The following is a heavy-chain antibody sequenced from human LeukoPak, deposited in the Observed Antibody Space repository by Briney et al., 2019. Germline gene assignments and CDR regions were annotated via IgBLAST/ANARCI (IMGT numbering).Heavy chain of an antibody. CDR2: INPNSGGT. Sequence: GASVKVSCKASGYTFTGYYMHWVRQAPGQGLEWMGWINPNSGGTNYAQKFQGRVTMTRDTSISTAYMGLSRLRSDDTAVYYCARASLQWELPFDYWGQGTLVTVSS. D-gene: IGHD1-26*01. CDR1: GYTFTGYY. J-gene: IGHJ4*02. V-gene: IGHV1-2*02. CDR3: ARASLQWELPFDY.